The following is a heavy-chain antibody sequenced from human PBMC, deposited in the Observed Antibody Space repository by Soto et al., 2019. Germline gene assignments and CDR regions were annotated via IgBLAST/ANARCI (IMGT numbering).Heavy chain of an antibody. D-gene: IGHD2-15*01. CDR3: VRGGGGGLFDP. V-gene: IGHV3-11*06. CDR1: GFTFGDSY. Sequence: QVQLVESGGGLVPPGGSLRLSCAGSGFTFGDSYMSWIRQAPGKGLEWLSYISPGSRYPAYADSVKGRFTISRDNARRSLFLQMTSLTAEDTAMYYCVRGGGGGLFDPWGQGTMATVSS. CDR2: ISPGSRYP. J-gene: IGHJ5*02.